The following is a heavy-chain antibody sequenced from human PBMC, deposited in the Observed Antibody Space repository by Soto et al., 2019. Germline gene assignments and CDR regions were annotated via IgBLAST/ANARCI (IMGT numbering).Heavy chain of an antibody. CDR3: TRDVGWGDFDM. CDR2: IKDDGSEK. Sequence: EVQLVESGGGLVQPGGSLRLSCAASAFSFSNFWMAWVRQTPGKGPEWVATIKDDGSEKYYVDSLKGRFTVSRDNAENSLYLQMNSLRGEDTAIYYCTRDVGWGDFDMWGQGTMVIVSS. V-gene: IGHV3-7*01. D-gene: IGHD6-19*01. J-gene: IGHJ3*02. CDR1: AFSFSNFW.